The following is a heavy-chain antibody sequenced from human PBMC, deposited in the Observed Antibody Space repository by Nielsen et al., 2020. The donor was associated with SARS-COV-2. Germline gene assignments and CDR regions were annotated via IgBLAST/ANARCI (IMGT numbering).Heavy chain of an antibody. CDR2: ISWNSGSI. V-gene: IGHV3-9*01. CDR1: GFTFDDYA. Sequence: GGSLRLSCAASGFTFDDYAMHWVRQAPGKGLEWVSGISWNSGSIGYADSVKGRFTISRDNSKNTLYLQMNSLRAEDTAVYYCASGAGAAGNWGQGTLVTVSS. CDR3: ASGAGAAGN. D-gene: IGHD6-25*01. J-gene: IGHJ4*02.